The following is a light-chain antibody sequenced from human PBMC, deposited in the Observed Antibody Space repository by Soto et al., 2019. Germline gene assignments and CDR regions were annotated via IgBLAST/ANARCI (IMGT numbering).Light chain of an antibody. V-gene: IGLV2-14*01. J-gene: IGLJ1*01. CDR1: SSDVGGYKY. CDR2: DVS. CDR3: SSYTSSSSYV. Sequence: QSALTQPASVSGSPGQSIAISCTGTSSDVGGYKYVSWYQQYPGKAPKLMIYDVSHRPSGVSDRFSGSKSGNTASLTISGLQSEDEADYYCSSYTSSSSYVFGTGTKLTVL.